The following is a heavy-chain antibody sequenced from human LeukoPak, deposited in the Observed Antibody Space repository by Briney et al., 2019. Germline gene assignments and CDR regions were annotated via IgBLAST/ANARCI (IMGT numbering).Heavy chain of an antibody. V-gene: IGHV4-59*01. CDR1: GGSISSYY. Sequence: PSETLSLTCTVSGGSISSYYWSWIRQPPGKGLEWIGYIYYSGSTNYNPSLKSRVTISVDTSKNQFSLKLSSVTAVDTAVYYCARDYCSGGSCYFDYWGQGTLVTVSS. CDR2: IYYSGST. D-gene: IGHD2-15*01. J-gene: IGHJ4*02. CDR3: ARDYCSGGSCYFDY.